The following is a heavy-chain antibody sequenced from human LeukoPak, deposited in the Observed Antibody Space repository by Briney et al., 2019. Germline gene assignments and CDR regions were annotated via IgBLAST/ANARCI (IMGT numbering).Heavy chain of an antibody. CDR1: GGSFSGYY. CDR3: ARGRLYGGRSRWDYFDY. CDR2: INHSGST. D-gene: IGHD4/OR15-4a*01. J-gene: IGHJ4*02. V-gene: IGHV4-34*01. Sequence: SETLSLTCAVYGGSFSGYYWSWIRQPPGKGLEWIWEINHSGSTNYNPSLKSRVTISVDTSKNQLSLKLSSVTAADPAVYYCARGRLYGGRSRWDYFDYWGQGPLVPVSS.